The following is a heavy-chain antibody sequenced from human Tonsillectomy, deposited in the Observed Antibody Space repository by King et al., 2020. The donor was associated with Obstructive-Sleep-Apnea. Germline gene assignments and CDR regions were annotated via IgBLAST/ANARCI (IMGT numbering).Heavy chain of an antibody. CDR2: INPNSGGT. V-gene: IGHV1-2*02. Sequence: QLVQSGAEVKKPGASVKVSCKASGYTFTGYYMHWVRQAPGQGLEWMGWINPNSGGTNYAQKFQGRVTMTRDTSISTAYMELSRLRSDDTAVYYCARDFGYCRSTSCYNWFDPWGQGTLVTVSS. CDR3: ARDFGYCRSTSCYNWFDP. D-gene: IGHD2-2*01. J-gene: IGHJ5*02. CDR1: GYTFTGYY.